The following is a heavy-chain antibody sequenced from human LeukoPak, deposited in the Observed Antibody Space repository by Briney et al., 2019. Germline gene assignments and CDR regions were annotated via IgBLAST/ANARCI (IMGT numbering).Heavy chain of an antibody. CDR1: GFTFSSYA. V-gene: IGHV3-23*01. Sequence: PGGSLRLSCAASGFTFSSYAMSWVRQAPGKGLEWVSAISGSGGSTYYADSVKGRFTISRDNSKNTLFLQMNSLSDDDTAVYSCARITSFYYFDYWGQGTLVTVSS. CDR2: ISGSGGST. J-gene: IGHJ4*02. CDR3: ARITSFYYFDY. D-gene: IGHD1-20*01.